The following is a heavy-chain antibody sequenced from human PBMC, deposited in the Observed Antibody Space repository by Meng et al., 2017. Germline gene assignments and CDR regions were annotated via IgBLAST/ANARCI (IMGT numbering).Heavy chain of an antibody. CDR2: IYSGGST. V-gene: IGHV3-53*01. D-gene: IGHD1-26*01. Sequence: GGSLRLSCAASGFTVSSNYMSWVRQAPGKGLEWVSVIYSGGSTYYADSVKGRFTISRDNSKNTLYLQMNSLRAEDTAVYYCAKDQSGSYDPWFDPWGQGTLVTVYS. J-gene: IGHJ5*02. CDR1: GFTVSSNY. CDR3: AKDQSGSYDPWFDP.